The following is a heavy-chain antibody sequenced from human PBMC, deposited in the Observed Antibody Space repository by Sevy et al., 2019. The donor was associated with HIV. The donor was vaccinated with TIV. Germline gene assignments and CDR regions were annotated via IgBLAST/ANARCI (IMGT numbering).Heavy chain of an antibody. CDR3: ARPKVLRFLEWLPFDY. V-gene: IGHV3-30*19. CDR1: RFSFSSYG. D-gene: IGHD3-3*01. CDR2: ISYDGSNK. Sequence: GGSLRLSCAASRFSFSSYGMHWVRQAPGKGLEWVAVISYDGSNKYYADSVKGRFTISRDNSKNTLYLQMNSLRAEDTAVYYCARPKVLRFLEWLPFDYWGQGTLVTVSS. J-gene: IGHJ4*02.